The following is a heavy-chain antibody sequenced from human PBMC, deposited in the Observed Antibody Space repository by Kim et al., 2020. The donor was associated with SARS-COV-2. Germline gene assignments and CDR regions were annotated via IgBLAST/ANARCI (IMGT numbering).Heavy chain of an antibody. J-gene: IGHJ6*02. Sequence: GGSLRLSCAASGFTFSSYAMSWVRQAPGKGLEWVSVIYSGGSSTYYADSVKGRFTISRENSKNTLYLQMNSLRAEDAAVYYCAKDSITMLTSSGSYYYYYGMDVWGQGTTVTVSS. D-gene: IGHD3-10*01. CDR2: IYSGGSST. CDR1: GFTFSSYA. V-gene: IGHV3-23*03. CDR3: AKDSITMLTSSGSYYYYYGMDV.